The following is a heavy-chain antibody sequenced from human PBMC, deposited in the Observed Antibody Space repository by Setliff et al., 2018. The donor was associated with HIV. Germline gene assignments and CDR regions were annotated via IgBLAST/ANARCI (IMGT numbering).Heavy chain of an antibody. D-gene: IGHD3-16*01. CDR3: AKRTFGSGRLDP. V-gene: IGHV4-61*09. J-gene: IGHJ5*02. Sequence: SETLSLTCSVSGDSISSGSYYWSWIRLPAGKGLAWIGQIHTTGSTNYNPSLKSRVTISIDTSKNQFSLKLNSVTATDTAVYYCAKRTFGSGRLDPWGQGTLVTVSS. CDR2: IHTTGST. CDR1: GDSISSGSYY.